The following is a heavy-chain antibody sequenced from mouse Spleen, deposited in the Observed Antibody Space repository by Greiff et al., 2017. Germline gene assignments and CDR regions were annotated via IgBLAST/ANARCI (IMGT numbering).Heavy chain of an antibody. V-gene: IGHV14-2*01. CDR2: IDPEDGET. D-gene: IGHD2-2*01. CDR3: AHYGYGGFAY. Sequence: EVKLVESGAELVKPGASVKLSCTASGFNIKDYYMHWVKQRTEQGLEWIGRIDPEDGETKYAPKFQGKATITADTSSNTAYLQLSSLTSEDTAVYYCAHYGYGGFAYWGQGTLVTVSA. CDR1: GFNIKDYY. J-gene: IGHJ3*01.